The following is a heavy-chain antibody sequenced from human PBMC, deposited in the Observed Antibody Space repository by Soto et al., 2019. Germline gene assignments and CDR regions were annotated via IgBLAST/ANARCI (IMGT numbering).Heavy chain of an antibody. V-gene: IGHV3-33*01. CDR3: ARDLKSSGWDHNWFDP. Sequence: QVQLVESGGGVVQPGRSLRLSCAASGFTFSSYGMHWVRQAPGKGLEWVAVIWYDGSNKYYADSVKGRFTISRDNSKNTLYLQMNSLRAEDTAVYYCARDLKSSGWDHNWFDPWGQGTLVTVSS. D-gene: IGHD6-19*01. J-gene: IGHJ5*02. CDR2: IWYDGSNK. CDR1: GFTFSSYG.